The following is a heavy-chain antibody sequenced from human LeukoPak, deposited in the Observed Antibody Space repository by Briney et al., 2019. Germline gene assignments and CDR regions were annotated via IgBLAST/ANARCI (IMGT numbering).Heavy chain of an antibody. CDR1: GFTFSSYG. CDR2: ILYDRSNK. V-gene: IGHV3-33*01. CDR3: ARETSEDSSGWFPSLDY. J-gene: IGHJ4*02. Sequence: GGSLRLSCAASGFTFSSYGMHWVRQAPGKGLEWVAVILYDRSNKYYADSVKGRFTISRDNSKNTLYLQMNSLRAEDTAVYYCARETSEDSSGWFPSLDYWGQGTLVTVSS. D-gene: IGHD6-19*01.